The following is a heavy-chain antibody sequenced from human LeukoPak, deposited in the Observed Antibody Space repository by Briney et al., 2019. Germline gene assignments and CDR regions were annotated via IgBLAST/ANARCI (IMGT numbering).Heavy chain of an antibody. CDR2: IYTSGST. D-gene: IGHD1-14*01. Sequence: SETLSLTCTVSGGSISSGSYYWSWIRQPAGKGLEWIGRIYTSGSTNYNPSLKSRVTISVDTSKNQFSLKLSSVTAADTAVYYCARVLTELSYYYYMDVWGKGTTVTVSS. CDR3: ARVLTELSYYYYMDV. V-gene: IGHV4-61*02. J-gene: IGHJ6*03. CDR1: GGSISSGSYY.